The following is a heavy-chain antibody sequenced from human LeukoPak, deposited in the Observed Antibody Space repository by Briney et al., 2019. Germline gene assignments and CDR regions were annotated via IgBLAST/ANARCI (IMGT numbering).Heavy chain of an antibody. CDR2: IYYSGST. Sequence: KTSETLSLTCTVSGGSISSYYWSWIRQPPGKGLEWIGYIYYSGSTNYNPSLKSRVTISVDTSKNQFSLKLSSVTAADTAVYYCARLDYSSRYLNSGYYFDYWGQGTLVTASS. CDR1: GGSISSYY. D-gene: IGHD6-13*01. CDR3: ARLDYSSRYLNSGYYFDY. J-gene: IGHJ4*02. V-gene: IGHV4-59*08.